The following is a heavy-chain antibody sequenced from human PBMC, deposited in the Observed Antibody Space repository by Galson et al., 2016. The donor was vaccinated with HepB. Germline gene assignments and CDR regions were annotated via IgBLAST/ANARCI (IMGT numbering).Heavy chain of an antibody. V-gene: IGHV5-51*01. D-gene: IGHD4-17*01. CDR1: GDIFTSYW. Sequence: QSGAEVTMPGESLKISCKLSGDIFTSYWIGWVRQMPGKGLECMGVIYPGDSDTRYSPSFQDQVIIPADRSSSIAYLQWRALKASDSGMDFCASLSTVTTNFFHHWGQGTLVTVSS. CDR2: IYPGDSDT. J-gene: IGHJ4*02. CDR3: ASLSTVTTNFFHH.